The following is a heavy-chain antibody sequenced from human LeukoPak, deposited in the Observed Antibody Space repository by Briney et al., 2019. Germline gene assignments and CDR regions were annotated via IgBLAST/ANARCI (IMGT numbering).Heavy chain of an antibody. CDR3: ARVGIALASPFDY. CDR2: MSSRGYPT. J-gene: IGHJ4*02. Sequence: PGGSLRLSCLASGFTFGHYYMSWVRQAPGKGLEWISYMSSRGYPTYYAESVKGRFTISRDNAKNTLYLQMHNLRTDDTAVYFCARVGIALASPFDYWGLGTLVAVSS. CDR1: GFTFGHYY. D-gene: IGHD1-1*01. V-gene: IGHV3-11*01.